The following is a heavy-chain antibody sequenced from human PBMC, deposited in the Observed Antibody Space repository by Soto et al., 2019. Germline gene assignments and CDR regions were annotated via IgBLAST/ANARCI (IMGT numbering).Heavy chain of an antibody. Sequence: ASVKVSCKASGGTFSSYAISWLRQAPGQGLEWMGGIISIFGTANYAHKFQGRLTINAAESTSTAYNDLSSMRSGETAVYYCTRDTRFVEVPAATSAPEPFAIGSQGTTVT. CDR3: TRDTRFVEVPAATSAPEPFAI. D-gene: IGHD2-2*01. CDR2: IISIFGTA. V-gene: IGHV1-69*13. J-gene: IGHJ3*02. CDR1: GGTFSSYA.